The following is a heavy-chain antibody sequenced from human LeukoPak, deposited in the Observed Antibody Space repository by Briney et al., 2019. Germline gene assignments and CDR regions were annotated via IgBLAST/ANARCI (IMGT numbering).Heavy chain of an antibody. V-gene: IGHV4-39*07. CDR1: GGSISSSSYY. J-gene: IGHJ4*02. Sequence: SETLSLTCTVSGGSISSSSYYWGWIRQPPGKGLEWIGSIYYSGSTYYNPSLKSRVTISVDTSKNQFSLKLSSVTAADTAVYYCARESGRLWDGGKGSFDYWGQGTLVTVSS. CDR2: IYYSGST. CDR3: ARESGRLWDGGKGSFDY. D-gene: IGHD4-23*01.